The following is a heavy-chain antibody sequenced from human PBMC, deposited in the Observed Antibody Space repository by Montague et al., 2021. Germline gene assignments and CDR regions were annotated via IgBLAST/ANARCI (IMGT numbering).Heavy chain of an antibody. D-gene: IGHD6-13*01. CDR1: GDSLSSVGYS. CDR3: ARGRLATGDFDY. V-gene: IGHV4-31*03. Sequence: TLSLTCTVSGDSLSSVGYSWTWIRQHPGKGLEWIGYMYCSGSTYYNPSLKSRVTISGDTSKNHFSLRLTSVTAADTAVYYCARGRLATGDFDYWGQGTLVTVSS. CDR2: MYCSGST. J-gene: IGHJ4*02.